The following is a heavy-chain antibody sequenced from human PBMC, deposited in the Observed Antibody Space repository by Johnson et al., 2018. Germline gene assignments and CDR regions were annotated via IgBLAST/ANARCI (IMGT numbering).Heavy chain of an antibody. CDR1: GFTFSSYG. CDR3: ARDFLRYSSSWYGRDV. J-gene: IGHJ6*02. CDR2: IWYDGSNK. D-gene: IGHD6-13*01. Sequence: QVQLVESGGGVVQPGRSLRLSCAASGFTFSSYGMHWVRQAPGKGLEWVAVIWYDGSNKYYADPVKGRFTISRDNSKNTLYLQMNSLRAEDTAVYYCARDFLRYSSSWYGRDVWGQGTTVTVSS. V-gene: IGHV3-33*01.